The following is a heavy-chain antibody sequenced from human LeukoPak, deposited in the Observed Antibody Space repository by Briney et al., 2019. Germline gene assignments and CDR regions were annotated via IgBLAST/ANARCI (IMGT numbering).Heavy chain of an antibody. D-gene: IGHD3-9*01. CDR2: INSDGSST. V-gene: IGHV3-74*01. Sequence: GGSLRLSCAASGFTFSSYWMHWVRQAPGKGLVWVPRINSDGSSTSYADSVKGRFTISRDNAKNTLYLQMNSLRAEDTAVYYCAKAGVEHYDILTGYSLGAFDIWGQGTMVTVSS. CDR3: AKAGVEHYDILTGYSLGAFDI. J-gene: IGHJ3*02. CDR1: GFTFSSYW.